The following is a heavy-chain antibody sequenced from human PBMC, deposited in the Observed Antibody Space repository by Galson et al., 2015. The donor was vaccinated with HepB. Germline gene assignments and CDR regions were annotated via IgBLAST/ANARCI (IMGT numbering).Heavy chain of an antibody. V-gene: IGHV1-69*02. CDR3: ASSAGFCSGITCYEAH. J-gene: IGHJ4*02. CDR1: GGTF. D-gene: IGHD2-2*01. CDR2: IIPLLNKA. Sequence: SVKVSCKASGGTFISWVRQAPGQGLEWMGRIIPLLNKADYTQKFQGRHTITADRSTSTAYMELGSLTSDDSGIYYCASSAGFCSGITCYEAHWGQGTLVTVSS.